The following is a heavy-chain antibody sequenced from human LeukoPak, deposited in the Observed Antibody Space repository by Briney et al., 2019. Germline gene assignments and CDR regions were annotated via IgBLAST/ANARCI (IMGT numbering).Heavy chain of an antibody. Sequence: GGSLRLSCAASGFTFSSYGMHWVRQAPGKGLEWVAFIRYDGSNKYYADSVKGRFTISRDNSKNTLYLQMNSLRAEDTAVYYCAKVPGLYCSSTSCRDYWGQGTLVTVSS. D-gene: IGHD2-2*01. V-gene: IGHV3-30*02. CDR2: IRYDGSNK. J-gene: IGHJ4*02. CDR3: AKVPGLYCSSTSCRDY. CDR1: GFTFSSYG.